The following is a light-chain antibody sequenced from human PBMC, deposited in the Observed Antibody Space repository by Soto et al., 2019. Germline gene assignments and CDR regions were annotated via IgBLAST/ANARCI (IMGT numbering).Light chain of an antibody. CDR1: SSDVGGYNY. V-gene: IGLV2-14*01. CDR2: DVS. J-gene: IGLJ1*01. CDR3: TSYTISSTIYV. Sequence: QSALTQPASVSGSPGQSITISCTGTSSDVGGYNYVSWYQQHPGKAPKLMIYDVSTRPSGVSNRFSGSKSGNTASLTISGLQAEDEADYYCTSYTISSTIYVFGTGTKLTVL.